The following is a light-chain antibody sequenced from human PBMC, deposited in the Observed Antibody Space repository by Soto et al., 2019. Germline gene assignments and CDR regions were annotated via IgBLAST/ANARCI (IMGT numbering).Light chain of an antibody. J-gene: IGKJ1*01. CDR3: QQYGTFPRT. Sequence: EIVLTQSPGTLSLSPGERATLSCRASQSVSSSYLAWYQQKPGQGPRLLIYGASSRATGVPDRFSGSGSETDFTLTISRLEPEDFAVYYCQQYGTFPRTFGQGTKVDIK. CDR1: QSVSSSY. CDR2: GAS. V-gene: IGKV3-20*01.